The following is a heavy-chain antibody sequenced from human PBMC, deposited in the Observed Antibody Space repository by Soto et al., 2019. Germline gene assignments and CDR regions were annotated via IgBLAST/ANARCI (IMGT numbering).Heavy chain of an antibody. CDR1: GFASRDFS. CDR2: TFNYSPNL. V-gene: IGHV3-21*04. Sequence: GGSLRLSCAASGFASRDFSINWVRQAPGKGLQWVSSTFNYSPNLYYADSVKGRFTISRDNAKNSLFLQVNSLRAEDTAIYYCTRDRREATTDYWGQGALVTVSS. J-gene: IGHJ4*02. CDR3: TRDRREATTDY.